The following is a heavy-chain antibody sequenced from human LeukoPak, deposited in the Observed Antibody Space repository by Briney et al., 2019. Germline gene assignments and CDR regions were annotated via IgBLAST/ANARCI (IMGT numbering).Heavy chain of an antibody. CDR1: GGSFSGYY. Sequence: MPSETLSLTCAVYGGSFSGYYWSWTRQPPGKGLEWIGEINHSGSTNYNPSLKSRVTISVDTSKNQFSLKLSSVTAADTAVYYCASESYCSGGSCYRSFDYWGQGTLVTVSS. D-gene: IGHD2-15*01. CDR3: ASESYCSGGSCYRSFDY. CDR2: INHSGST. V-gene: IGHV4-34*01. J-gene: IGHJ4*02.